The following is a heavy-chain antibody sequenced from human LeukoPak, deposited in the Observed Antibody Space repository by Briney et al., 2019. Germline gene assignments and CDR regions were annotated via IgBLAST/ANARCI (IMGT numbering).Heavy chain of an antibody. V-gene: IGHV4-59*11. D-gene: IGHD3-22*01. CDR2: VSHSGFNKSNGDIT. J-gene: IGHJ6*02. CDR1: GGSISKDY. CDR3: ARDVYYYDSSGYSQYYYGMDV. Sequence: SGTLSLTCTVSGGSISKDYWSWIRQPPGKGLEWVGYVSHSGFNKSNGDITVYNPSLESRVTTSRDTSKNQFSLKLSSVTAADTAVYYCARDVYYYDSSGYSQYYYGMDVWGQGTTVTVSS.